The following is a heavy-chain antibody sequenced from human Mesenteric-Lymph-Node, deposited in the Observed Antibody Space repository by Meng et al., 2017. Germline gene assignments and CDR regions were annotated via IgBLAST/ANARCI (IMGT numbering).Heavy chain of an antibody. V-gene: IGHV4-38-2*02. J-gene: IGHJ4*02. CDR3: ARYDSGGSSRYYFDY. CDR2: IHHSGST. CDR1: GYSISSGYY. Sequence: SETLSLTCTVSGYSISSGYYWGWIRQPPGKELEWIGSIHHSGSTYYNPSLKSRVTLSLDTSKNQFSLKLSSATAADTAVYFCARYDSGGSSRYYFDYWGQGTLVTVSS. D-gene: IGHD3-22*01.